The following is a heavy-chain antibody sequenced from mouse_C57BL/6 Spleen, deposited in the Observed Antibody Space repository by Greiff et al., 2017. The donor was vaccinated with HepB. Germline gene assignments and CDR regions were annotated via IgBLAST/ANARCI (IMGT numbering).Heavy chain of an antibody. CDR1: GFTFSSYA. CDR2: ISDGGSYT. CDR3: ARDNYYGSSWAWFAY. Sequence: EVKLVESGGGLVKPGGSLKLSCAASGFTFSSYAMSWVRQTPEKRLEWVATISDGGSYTYYPDNVKGRFTISRDNAKNNLYLQMSHLKSEDTAMYYCARDNYYGSSWAWFAYWGQGTLVTVSA. J-gene: IGHJ3*01. D-gene: IGHD1-1*01. V-gene: IGHV5-4*01.